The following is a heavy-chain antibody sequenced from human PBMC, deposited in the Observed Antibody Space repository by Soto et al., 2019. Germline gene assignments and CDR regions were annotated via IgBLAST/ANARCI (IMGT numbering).Heavy chain of an antibody. CDR3: AKSIEGGPMDA. V-gene: IGHV5-51*01. CDR2: IFPRDSDT. Sequence: LGESLKISCQGSGYTFSNHWINWVRLVPGKGLEWMGIIFPRDSDTRYSPSLQGQVIISVDKSTNTAYLQWTRLTASDTAIYYCAKSIEGGPMDAWGQGTTVTVSS. CDR1: GYTFSNHW. D-gene: IGHD1-26*01. J-gene: IGHJ6*02.